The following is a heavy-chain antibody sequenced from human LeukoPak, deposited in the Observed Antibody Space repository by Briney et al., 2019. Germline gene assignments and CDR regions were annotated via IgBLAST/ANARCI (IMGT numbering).Heavy chain of an antibody. CDR3: ARSRGVIGY. CDR2: IYTSGST. V-gene: IGHV4-61*02. J-gene: IGHJ4*02. D-gene: IGHD3-10*01. CDR1: GGSISSGSYY. Sequence: PSETLSLTCTVSGGSISSGSYYWSWIRQPAGKGLEWIGRIYTSGSTNYNPSLKSRVTISVDTSKNQFSLKLSSVTAADTAVYYCARSRGVIGYWGQGTLVTVSS.